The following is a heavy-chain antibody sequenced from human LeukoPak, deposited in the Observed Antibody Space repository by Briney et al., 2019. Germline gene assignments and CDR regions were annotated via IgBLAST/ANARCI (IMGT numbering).Heavy chain of an antibody. CDR1: GGSFSGYY. J-gene: IGHJ5*02. CDR3: AVVVVAATGSFGFDP. V-gene: IGHV4-34*01. Sequence: PSETLSLTCAVYGGSFSGYYWSWIRQPPGKGLEWIGEINHSGSTNYNPSLKSRVTISVDTSKNQFSLKLSSVTAADTAVYYCAVVVVAATGSFGFDPWGQGTLVTVSS. D-gene: IGHD2-15*01. CDR2: INHSGST.